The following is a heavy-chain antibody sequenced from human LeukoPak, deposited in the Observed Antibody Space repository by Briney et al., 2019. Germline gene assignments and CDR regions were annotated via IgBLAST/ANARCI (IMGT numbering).Heavy chain of an antibody. CDR1: GFTFSSYS. CDR3: ARAPVSGSYHFDY. CDR2: ISSSSYI. D-gene: IGHD1-26*01. J-gene: IGHJ4*02. V-gene: IGHV3-21*01. Sequence: GGSLRLSCAASGFTFSSYSMNWVRQAPGKGLEWVSSISSSSYIYYADSVKGRFTISRDNAKNSLYLQMNSLRAEDTAVYYCARAPVSGSYHFDYWGQGTLVTVSS.